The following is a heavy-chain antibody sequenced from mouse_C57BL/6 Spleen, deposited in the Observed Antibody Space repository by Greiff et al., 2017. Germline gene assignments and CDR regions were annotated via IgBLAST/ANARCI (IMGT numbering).Heavy chain of an antibody. D-gene: IGHD4-1*01. J-gene: IGHJ4*01. Sequence: KVVESGEGLVKPGGSLKLSCAASGFTFSSYAMSWVRQTPEKRLEWVAYISSGGDYIYYADTVKGRFTISRDNARNTLYLQMSSLKSEDTAMYYCTRELGLGAMDYWGQGTSVTVAS. V-gene: IGHV5-9-1*02. CDR3: TRELGLGAMDY. CDR2: ISSGGDYI. CDR1: GFTFSSYA.